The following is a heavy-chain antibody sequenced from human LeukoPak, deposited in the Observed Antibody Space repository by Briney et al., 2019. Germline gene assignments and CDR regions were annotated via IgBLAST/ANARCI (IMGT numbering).Heavy chain of an antibody. CDR3: ARDVGEYCSSVSCYASDY. CDR1: GYSFTGYY. Sequence: ASVKVSCKASGYSFTGYYMHWVRQAPGQGLEWMGWINPNSGDTKYAQKFQGRVTMTRDTSISTAYMELSRLRSDDTAVYYCARDVGEYCSSVSCYASDYWGQGTLVTVSS. CDR2: INPNSGDT. V-gene: IGHV1-2*02. D-gene: IGHD2-2*01. J-gene: IGHJ4*02.